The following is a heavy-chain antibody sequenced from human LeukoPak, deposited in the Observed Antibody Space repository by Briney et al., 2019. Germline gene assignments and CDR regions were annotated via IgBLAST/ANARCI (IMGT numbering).Heavy chain of an antibody. CDR1: GYSFTSYG. Sequence: ASVKLSCKASGYSFTSYGISWVRQAPGQGLEWMGWINTKNGNTNYAQEVQGRVTVTTDTSTSTAYMELTTLRSDDTAVYYCARKACYGVCHYFDFWGPGTLVSASS. V-gene: IGHV1-18*01. J-gene: IGHJ4*02. CDR3: ARKACYGVCHYFDF. CDR2: INTKNGNT. D-gene: IGHD2-8*01.